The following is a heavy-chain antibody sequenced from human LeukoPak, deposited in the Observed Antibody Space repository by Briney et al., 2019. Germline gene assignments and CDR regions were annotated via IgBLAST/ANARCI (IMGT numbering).Heavy chain of an antibody. CDR3: ARDPVGRDGYNFVFDY. J-gene: IGHJ4*02. D-gene: IGHD5-24*01. CDR2: ISYDGSNK. V-gene: IGHV3-30-3*01. CDR1: GFTFSSYA. Sequence: GGSLRLSCAASGFTFSSYAMHWVRQAPGKGLEWVAVISYDGSNKYYADSVKGRFTISRDNSKNTLYLQMNSLSAEDTAVYYCARDPVGRDGYNFVFDYWGQGTLVTVSS.